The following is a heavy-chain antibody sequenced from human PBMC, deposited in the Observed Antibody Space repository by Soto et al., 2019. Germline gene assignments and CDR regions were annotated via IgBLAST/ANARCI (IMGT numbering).Heavy chain of an antibody. J-gene: IGHJ4*02. Sequence: GGSLRLSCAASGFTFRNYAMSWARQAPGKGLEWVSAISGSGGTTHYAESVKGRFTISRDNSKNTLYLQMNSLRVEETAVYYCAKDRSSTSCYAFDYWGQGSLVTVSS. CDR1: GFTFRNYA. D-gene: IGHD2-2*01. V-gene: IGHV3-23*01. CDR3: AKDRSSTSCYAFDY. CDR2: ISGSGGTT.